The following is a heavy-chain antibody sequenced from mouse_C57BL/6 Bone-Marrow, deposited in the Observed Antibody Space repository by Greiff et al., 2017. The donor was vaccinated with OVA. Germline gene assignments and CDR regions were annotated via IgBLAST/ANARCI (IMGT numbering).Heavy chain of an antibody. J-gene: IGHJ2*01. CDR2: IYPRSGNT. CDR1: GYTFTSYG. D-gene: IGHD2-1*01. CDR3: ARCGNYEGFDY. Sequence: QVQLQQSGAELARPGASVKLSCKASGYTFTSYGISWVKQRTGQGLEWIGEIYPRSGNTYYNEKFKGKATLTADKSSSTAYMQLSSLTSEDSAVYYCARCGNYEGFDYWGQGTTLTVSS. V-gene: IGHV1-81*01.